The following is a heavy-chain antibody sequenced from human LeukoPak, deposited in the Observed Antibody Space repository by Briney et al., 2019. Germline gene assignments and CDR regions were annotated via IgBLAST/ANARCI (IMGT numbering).Heavy chain of an antibody. CDR1: GYSFLNYF. V-gene: IGHV5-51*01. D-gene: IGHD2-2*01. Sequence: GESLQISCNGSGYSFLNYFIGWVRQLPGKGLEWMGVIYPNDADTRLSPSFQGQVTLSVDKSLNAVYLQWSSLQVSDTAIYYCGRLRDQHYVVAVDVWGQGTTVTVSS. CDR3: GRLRDQHYVVAVDV. CDR2: IYPNDADT. J-gene: IGHJ6*02.